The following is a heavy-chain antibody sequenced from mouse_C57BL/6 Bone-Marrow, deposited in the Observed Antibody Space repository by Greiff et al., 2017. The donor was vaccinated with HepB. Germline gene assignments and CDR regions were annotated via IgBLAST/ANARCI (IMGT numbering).Heavy chain of an antibody. D-gene: IGHD3-2*02. V-gene: IGHV1-52*01. CDR2: IDPSDSET. CDR3: ARLTAQAHYYAMDY. CDR1: GYTFTSYW. Sequence: QVQLQQPGAELVRPGSSVKLSCKASGYTFTSYWMHWVKQRPIQGLEWIGNIDPSDSETHYNQKFKDKATLTVDKSSSTAYMQLSSLTSEDSAVYYCARLTAQAHYYAMDYWGQGTSVTVSS. J-gene: IGHJ4*01.